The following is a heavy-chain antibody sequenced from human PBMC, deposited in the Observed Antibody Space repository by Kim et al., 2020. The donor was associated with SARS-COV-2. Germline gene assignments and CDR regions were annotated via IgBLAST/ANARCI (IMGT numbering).Heavy chain of an antibody. V-gene: IGHV4-31*03. D-gene: IGHD1-26*01. J-gene: IGHJ6*02. CDR2: IYYSGST. Sequence: SETLSLTCTVSGGSISSGGYYWSWIRQHPGKGLEWIGYIYYSGSTYYNPSLKSRVTISVDTSKNQFSLKLSSVTAADTAVYYCARDLLGIVGATGVWGQGTTVTVSS. CDR3: ARDLLGIVGATGV. CDR1: GGSISSGGYY.